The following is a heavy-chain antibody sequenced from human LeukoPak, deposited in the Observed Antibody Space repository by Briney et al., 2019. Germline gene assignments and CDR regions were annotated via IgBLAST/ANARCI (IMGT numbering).Heavy chain of an antibody. CDR3: ARVAYDILTGPTAFYYYYGMDV. CDR2: VIPISGTA. D-gene: IGHD3-9*01. V-gene: IGHV1-69*01. J-gene: IGHJ6*04. Sequence: SLKVSCKASGGTFSSYAISWVRQAPGQGLEWMAGVIPISGTANYAQTFQGRVTITADESTSTAYMELSSLRSEDTAVYYCARVAYDILTGPTAFYYYYGMDVWGKGTTVTVSS. CDR1: GGTFSSYA.